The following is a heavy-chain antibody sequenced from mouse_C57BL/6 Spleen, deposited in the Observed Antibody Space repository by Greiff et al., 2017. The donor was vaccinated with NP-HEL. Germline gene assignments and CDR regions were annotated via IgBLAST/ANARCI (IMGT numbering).Heavy chain of an antibody. J-gene: IGHJ3*01. CDR1: GFSFNTYA. CDR3: VRLGYYGSSFAY. CDR2: IRSKSNNYAT. Sequence: EVKLLESGGGLVQPKGSLKLSCAASGFSFNTYAMNWVRQAPGKGLEWVARIRSKSNNYATYYADSVKDRFTISRDDSESMLYLQMKNLKTEDTAMYYWVRLGYYGSSFAYWGQGTLVTVSA. V-gene: IGHV10-1*01. D-gene: IGHD1-1*01.